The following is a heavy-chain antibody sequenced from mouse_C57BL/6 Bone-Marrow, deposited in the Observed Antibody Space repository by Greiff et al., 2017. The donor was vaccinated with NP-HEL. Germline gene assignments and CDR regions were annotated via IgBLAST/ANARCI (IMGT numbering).Heavy chain of an antibody. J-gene: IGHJ3*01. CDR3: ASDGSSPWFAY. V-gene: IGHV1-50*01. CDR2: IDPSDSYT. CDR1: GYTFTSYW. Sequence: QVQLQQPGAELVKPGASVKLSCKASGYTFTSYWMQWVKQRPGQGLEWIGEIDPSDSYTNSNQKFKGKATLTVDTSSSTAYMQLSSLTSEDSAVYYCASDGSSPWFAYWGQGTLVTVSA. D-gene: IGHD1-1*01.